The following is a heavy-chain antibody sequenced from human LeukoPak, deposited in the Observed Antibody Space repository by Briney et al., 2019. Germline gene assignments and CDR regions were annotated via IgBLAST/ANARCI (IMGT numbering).Heavy chain of an antibody. V-gene: IGHV1-2*02. J-gene: IGHJ4*02. CDR1: GYTFTGYY. CDR2: INPNSGGT. Sequence: ASVKVSCKASGYTFTGYYMHWVRQAPGQGLEWMGWINPNSGGTNYAQKFQGRVTMTRDTSISTAYMELSRLRSDDTAVYFCAREGTIAVAGDGEFDYWGQGTLVTVSS. CDR3: AREGTIAVAGDGEFDY. D-gene: IGHD6-19*01.